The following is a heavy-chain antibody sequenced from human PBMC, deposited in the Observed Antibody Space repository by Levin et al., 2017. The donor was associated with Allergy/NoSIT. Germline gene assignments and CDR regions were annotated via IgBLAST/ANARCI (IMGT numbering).Heavy chain of an antibody. CDR2: IYYSGIT. J-gene: IGHJ3*02. V-gene: IGHV4-39*01. D-gene: IGHD5-18*01. CDR1: GGSISSSHYY. Sequence: SETLSLTCTVSGGSISSSHYYWGWIRQPPGKGLEWIGNIYYSGITYYNLSLKSRVIISVDTSENQFSLNLSSVTAADTAVYYCARHDSYGYNSFDIWGQGTMVTVSS. CDR3: ARHDSYGYNSFDI.